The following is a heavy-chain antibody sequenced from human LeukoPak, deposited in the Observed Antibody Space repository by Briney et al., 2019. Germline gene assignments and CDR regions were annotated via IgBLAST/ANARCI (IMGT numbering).Heavy chain of an antibody. Sequence: GASVKVSCKASGYTFTSYGISWVRQAPGQGLEWMEWISAYNGNTNYAQKLQGRVTMTTDTSTSTAYMELRSLRSDDTAVYYCARVQQWLVRSPWPGPDDAFDIWGQGTMVTVSS. CDR2: ISAYNGNT. D-gene: IGHD6-19*01. CDR1: GYTFTSYG. V-gene: IGHV1-18*01. J-gene: IGHJ3*02. CDR3: ARVQQWLVRSPWPGPDDAFDI.